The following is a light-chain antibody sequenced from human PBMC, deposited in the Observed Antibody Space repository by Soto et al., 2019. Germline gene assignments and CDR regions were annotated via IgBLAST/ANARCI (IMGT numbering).Light chain of an antibody. V-gene: IGKV1-5*03. CDR2: KAS. Sequence: DIQMTQSPSTLSASVGDRVTITCRASQSINSWLAWYQQKPGKAPKLLIYKASSLESGVPSRFSGSGSGTEFTLTISSLQPDDFATYYCQQYNSYSPYTFGQGTKLGIK. J-gene: IGKJ2*01. CDR1: QSINSW. CDR3: QQYNSYSPYT.